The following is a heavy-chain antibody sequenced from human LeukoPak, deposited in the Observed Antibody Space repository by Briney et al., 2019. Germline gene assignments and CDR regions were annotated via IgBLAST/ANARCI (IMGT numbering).Heavy chain of an antibody. Sequence: PSETLSLTCTGSGGSISSYYWSWIRQPPGQGLEGIGYIYYSGSTNYNPSLNSRVTISVDTSKNQFSLKLSSVTAADTAVYYCAGVRGESADAFDIWGQGTMVTVSS. V-gene: IGHV4-59*01. J-gene: IGHJ3*02. D-gene: IGHD2-21*01. CDR2: IYYSGST. CDR1: GGSISSYY. CDR3: AGVRGESADAFDI.